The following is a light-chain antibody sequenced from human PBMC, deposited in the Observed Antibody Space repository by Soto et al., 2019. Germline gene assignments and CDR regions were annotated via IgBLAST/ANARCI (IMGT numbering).Light chain of an antibody. Sequence: QSALTQPASVSGSPGQSITISCTGTSSDVGGYNYVSWYQQHPGKAPKLMIYDVSNRPSGVSNLFSGSKSGNTASLTISGLQAEDEADYYCSSYTSSSTLDVFGTGTQLTVL. CDR3: SSYTSSSTLDV. CDR2: DVS. J-gene: IGLJ1*01. V-gene: IGLV2-14*01. CDR1: SSDVGGYNY.